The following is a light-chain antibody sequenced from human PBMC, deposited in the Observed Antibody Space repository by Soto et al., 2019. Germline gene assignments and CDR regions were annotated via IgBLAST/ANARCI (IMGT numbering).Light chain of an antibody. CDR1: QSVSSSY. Sequence: EIVLTQSPGTLSLSPGERATLSYRASQSVSSSYLAWYQQKPGQAPRLLIYGASSRATGIPDRFSGSGSGTDFTLTISRLGPEDFAVYYCQQYGSSPPMYTFGQGTKLEIK. CDR3: QQYGSSPPMYT. CDR2: GAS. V-gene: IGKV3-20*01. J-gene: IGKJ2*01.